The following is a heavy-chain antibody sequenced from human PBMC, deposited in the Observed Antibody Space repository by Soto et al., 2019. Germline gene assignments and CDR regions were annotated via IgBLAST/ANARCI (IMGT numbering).Heavy chain of an antibody. V-gene: IGHV4-4*02. CDR2: IYHSGST. Sequence: XETLSLTCAVAGGSISSSNWSSWVRQPPGKGLEWIGEIYHSGSTNYNPSLKSRVTISVDKSKNQFSLKLSSVTAADTAVYYCTREYYYYYYGMDAWGQGTTVTVSS. CDR1: GGSISSSNW. J-gene: IGHJ6*02. CDR3: TREYYYYYYGMDA.